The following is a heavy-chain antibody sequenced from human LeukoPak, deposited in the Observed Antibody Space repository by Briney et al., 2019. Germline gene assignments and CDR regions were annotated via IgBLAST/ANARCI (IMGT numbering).Heavy chain of an antibody. CDR1: GFTFSSYS. V-gene: IGHV3-21*01. Sequence: GGSLRLSCAASGFTFSSYSMNWVRQAPGKGLEWVSSISSSSSYIYYADSVKGRFTISRDNAKSSLYLQLNGLRAEDTAVYYCARDPVSASTTFDYWGQGTLVTVSS. J-gene: IGHJ4*02. D-gene: IGHD1-1*01. CDR2: ISSSSSYI. CDR3: ARDPVSASTTFDY.